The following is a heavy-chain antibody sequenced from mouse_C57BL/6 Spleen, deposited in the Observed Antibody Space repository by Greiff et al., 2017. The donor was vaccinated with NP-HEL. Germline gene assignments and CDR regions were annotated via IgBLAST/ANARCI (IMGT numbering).Heavy chain of an antibody. J-gene: IGHJ3*01. V-gene: IGHV1-85*01. CDR1: GYTFTSYD. CDR3: AREMGTVSFVY. D-gene: IGHD3-3*01. CDR2: IYPRDGSS. Sequence: VKLMGSGPELVKPGASVKLSCKASGYTFTSYDINWVKQRPGQGLEWIGWIYPRDGSSKYNVKFKGKATLTVDTSSSTAYMGLHSLTSEDSAVYFCAREMGTVSFVYWGQGTLVTVSA.